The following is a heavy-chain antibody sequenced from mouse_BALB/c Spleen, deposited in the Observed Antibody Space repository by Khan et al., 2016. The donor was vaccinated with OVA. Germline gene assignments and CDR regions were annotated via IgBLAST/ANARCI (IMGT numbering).Heavy chain of an antibody. CDR1: GISLTSYG. D-gene: IGHD1-3*01. J-gene: IGHJ2*01. CDR2: RRAGGST. V-gene: IGHV2-9*02. CDR3: ARLEDI. Sequence: QLKESGPGLVALLQSLSITCPVFGISLTSYGVHWVRQSPGKGLEWQGVRRAGGSTNDNWRLMSRLSISKDNSKSQVFLKMNSLQTDDTAMYYCARLEDIWGQGTTLTVSS.